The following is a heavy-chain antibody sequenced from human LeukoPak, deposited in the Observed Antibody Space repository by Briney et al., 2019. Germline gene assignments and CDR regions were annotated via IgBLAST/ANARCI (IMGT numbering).Heavy chain of an antibody. Sequence: ASGPTLVKPTETLTLTCTVSGFSLSNARMGVSWIRQPPGKALEWLAHIFSNDEKSYSTSLKSRLTISKDTSKSQVVLTMTNMDPVDTATYYCARMSVDWQRYYFDYWGQGTLVTVSS. V-gene: IGHV2-26*01. CDR3: ARMSVDWQRYYFDY. CDR2: IFSNDEK. D-gene: IGHD3-9*01. J-gene: IGHJ4*02. CDR1: GFSLSNARMG.